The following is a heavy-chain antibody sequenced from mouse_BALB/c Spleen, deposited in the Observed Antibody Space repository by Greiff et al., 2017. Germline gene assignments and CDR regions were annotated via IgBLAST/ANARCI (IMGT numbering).Heavy chain of an antibody. CDR3: ATLYYYGSSAY. CDR2: INPDSSTI. J-gene: IGHJ3*01. Sequence: EVQRVESGGGLVQPGGSLKLSCAASGFDFSRYWMSWVRQAPGKGLEWIGEINPDSSTINYTPSLKDKFIISRDNAKNTLYLQMSKVRSEDTALYYCATLYYYGSSAYWGQGTLVTVSA. D-gene: IGHD1-1*01. CDR1: GFDFSRYW. V-gene: IGHV4-1*02.